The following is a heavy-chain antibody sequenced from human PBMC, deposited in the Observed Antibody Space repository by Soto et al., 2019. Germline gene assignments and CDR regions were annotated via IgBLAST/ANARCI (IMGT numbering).Heavy chain of an antibody. CDR1: GFTFSSYA. V-gene: IGHV3-23*01. D-gene: IGHD4-17*01. J-gene: IGHJ3*02. Sequence: EVQLLESGGGLVQPGGSLRLSCAASGFTFSSYAMRWVRQAPGKGLEWVSAISGSGGSKYYADSVKGRFTISRDTSKNTQYMQMNSLRAEDTAGYYCAKVMPGGDYGLDAFDIWGQGTMVTVSS. CDR3: AKVMPGGDYGLDAFDI. CDR2: ISGSGGSK.